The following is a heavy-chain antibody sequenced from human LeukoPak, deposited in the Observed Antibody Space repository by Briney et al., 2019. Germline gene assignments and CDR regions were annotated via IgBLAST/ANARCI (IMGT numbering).Heavy chain of an antibody. CDR1: GGSISSSSYY. D-gene: IGHD6-19*01. CDR3: ARHSSGWYEFDY. V-gene: IGHV4-39*01. Sequence: SSETLSLTCTVSGGSISSSSYYWGWIRRPPGKGLEWIGSIYYSGSTYYNPSLKSRVTISVDTSKNQFSLKLSSVTAADTAVYYCARHSSGWYEFDYWGQGTLVTVSS. J-gene: IGHJ4*02. CDR2: IYYSGST.